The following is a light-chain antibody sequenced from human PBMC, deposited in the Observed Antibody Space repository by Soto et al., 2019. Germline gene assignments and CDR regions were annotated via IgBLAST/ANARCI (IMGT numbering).Light chain of an antibody. V-gene: IGKV1-12*01. CDR3: LQTSDFPWT. Sequence: DIQMTQSPPSVSASVGARVTITCRASQGIANWSAWYQQKPGKAPKLLIYASSTLQSGVPSRFSGSGSGTDFALTISSLQPEDCATYWCLQTSDFPWTFGQGTKVDIK. CDR2: ASS. CDR1: QGIANW. J-gene: IGKJ1*01.